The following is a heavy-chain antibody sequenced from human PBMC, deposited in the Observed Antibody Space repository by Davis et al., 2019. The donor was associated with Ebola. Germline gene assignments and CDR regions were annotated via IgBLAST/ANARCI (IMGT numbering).Heavy chain of an antibody. CDR3: ARSIAGIQYYGIDV. CDR2: IIPILGIA. D-gene: IGHD1-20*01. J-gene: IGHJ6*02. CDR1: GGTFSSYA. V-gene: IGHV1-69*04. Sequence: AASVKVSCKASGGTFSSYAISWVRQAPGQGLEWMGMIIPILGIANYAQKFQGRVTITADKSTSTAYLELSSLRSEDTAVYYCARSIAGIQYYGIDVWGQGTTVTVSS.